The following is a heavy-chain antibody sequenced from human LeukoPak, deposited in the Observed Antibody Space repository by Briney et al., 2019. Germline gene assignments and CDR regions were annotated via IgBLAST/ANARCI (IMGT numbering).Heavy chain of an antibody. J-gene: IGHJ4*02. CDR1: GFTFSDYW. V-gene: IGHV3-74*01. CDR2: ISSDGSRV. Sequence: GGSLTLSCAASGFTFSDYWMHWVRQAPGKGLVWVSRISSDGSRVTYADSVRGRFTISRDNAKNTLYLQMNSLRAEDTAVYYCAREPNSPFDYWGQGTLVTVSS. CDR3: AREPNSPFDY.